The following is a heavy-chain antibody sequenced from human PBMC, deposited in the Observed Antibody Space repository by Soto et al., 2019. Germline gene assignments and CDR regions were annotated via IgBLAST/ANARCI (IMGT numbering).Heavy chain of an antibody. D-gene: IGHD4-17*01. CDR1: GFTVSSNY. J-gene: IGHJ6*02. V-gene: IGHV3-53*02. Sequence: EVQLVETGGGLIQPGGSLRLSCAASGFTVSSNYMSWVRQAPGKGLEWVSVIYSGGSTYYADSVNGRFTISRDNSKNTLYLQMNSLRAEDTAVYYCAGGNGDRYYYYYGMDVWGQGTTVTVSS. CDR2: IYSGGST. CDR3: AGGNGDRYYYYYGMDV.